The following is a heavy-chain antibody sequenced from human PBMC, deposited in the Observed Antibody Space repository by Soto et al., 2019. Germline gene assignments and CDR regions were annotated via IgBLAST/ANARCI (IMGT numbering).Heavy chain of an antibody. CDR1: GFTFNTHW. Sequence: EAQLVESGGGVVQPGGSLRLSCTASGFTFNTHWMHWVRQAPGKGLVWVSRIYFVGITTNYADSVKGRLTVSRDNAKNTLYLHVNTLRDEDTAVSYCARGGAMGVDYWGQGTLVTVSS. CDR2: IYFVGITT. V-gene: IGHV3-74*01. CDR3: ARGGAMGVDY. J-gene: IGHJ4*02. D-gene: IGHD1-26*01.